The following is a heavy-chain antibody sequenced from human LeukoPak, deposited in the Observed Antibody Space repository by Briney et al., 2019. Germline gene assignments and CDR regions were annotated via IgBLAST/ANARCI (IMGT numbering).Heavy chain of an antibody. CDR1: GYTFTSYY. CDR3: AREVGGGYSGYDFGY. CDR2: INPSGGST. D-gene: IGHD5-12*01. V-gene: IGHV1-46*01. J-gene: IGHJ4*02. Sequence: ASVKVSCKASGYTFTSYYMHWVRQAPGQGLEWMGIINPSGGSTSYGQKFQGRVTMTRDTSTSTVYMELSSLRSEDTAVYYCAREVGGGYSGYDFGYWGQGTLVTVSS.